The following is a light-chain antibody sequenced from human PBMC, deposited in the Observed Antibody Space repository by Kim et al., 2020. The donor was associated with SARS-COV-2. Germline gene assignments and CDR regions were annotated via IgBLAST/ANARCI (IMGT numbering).Light chain of an antibody. V-gene: IGKV3-15*01. CDR1: ASLGSRY. CDR3: QQYNNWPPT. CDR2: GAS. Sequence: SPGERVTISSRASASLGSRYIAWDRQNPMQAPRLVIYGASTRATGIPARFSGSGSGTEFTLAISSLQSEDVAVYYCQQYNNWPPTFGQGTRVDIK. J-gene: IGKJ1*01.